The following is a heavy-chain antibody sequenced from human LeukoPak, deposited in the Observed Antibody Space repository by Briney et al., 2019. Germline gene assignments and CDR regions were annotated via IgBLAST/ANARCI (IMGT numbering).Heavy chain of an antibody. CDR2: ISAYDGNT. D-gene: IGHD4-17*01. CDR1: GYTFTSYG. Sequence: GASVKVSCKASGYTFTSYGITWVRQAPGQGLEWMGWISAYDGNTKYAQKFQGRVTMTTDTSTSTAYMELRSLRSDDTAVYYCATGTVTTGYYYGMAVWGQGTTVTVSS. CDR3: ATGTVTTGYYYGMAV. J-gene: IGHJ6*02. V-gene: IGHV1-18*01.